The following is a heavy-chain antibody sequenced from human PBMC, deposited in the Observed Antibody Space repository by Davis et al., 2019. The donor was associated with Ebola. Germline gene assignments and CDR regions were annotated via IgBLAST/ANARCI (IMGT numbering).Heavy chain of an antibody. Sequence: HSQTLSLTCAISGDSVSGSSGAWNWIRQSPSRGLEWLGRTYYSSKWYTDSTLSVKSRITISADTAKNQLSHHLDSVTPEDTAVYYCARGWLRSAFDQWGQGTLVTVSS. V-gene: IGHV6-1*01. D-gene: IGHD5-12*01. J-gene: IGHJ4*02. CDR2: TYYSSKWYT. CDR1: GDSVSGSSGA. CDR3: ARGWLRSAFDQ.